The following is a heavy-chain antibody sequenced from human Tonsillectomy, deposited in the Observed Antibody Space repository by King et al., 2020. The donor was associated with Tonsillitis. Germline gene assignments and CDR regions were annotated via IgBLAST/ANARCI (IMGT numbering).Heavy chain of an antibody. CDR2: INPNSGGT. J-gene: IGHJ4*02. Sequence: QLVQSVAEVKKPGASVKVSCKASGYTFTGYYMHWVRQAPGQGLEWMGWINPNSGGTNYAQKFQGRVTMTRDTSISTAYMELGRLRSDDTAVYYCARDMDVLWFGELLFQGPFDYWGQGTLVTVSS. CDR3: ARDMDVLWFGELLFQGPFDY. CDR1: GYTFTGYY. D-gene: IGHD3-10*01. V-gene: IGHV1-2*02.